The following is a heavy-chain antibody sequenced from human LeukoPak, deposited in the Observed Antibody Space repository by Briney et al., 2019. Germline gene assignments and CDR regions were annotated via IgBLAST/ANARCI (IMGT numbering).Heavy chain of an antibody. CDR3: ARALGGSITGTTGAFDI. V-gene: IGHV3-30*01. CDR1: GLTFSSYA. CDR2: ISYDGSNK. J-gene: IGHJ3*02. Sequence: PGGSLRLSCAASGLTFSSYAMRGVRQAPRRGVEGVAGISYDGSNKYYADSAKGRFTIPRDNSKNALYLQKNRLRAEDTAVYSCARALGGSITGTTGAFDIWGQGTMVTVSS. D-gene: IGHD1-7*01.